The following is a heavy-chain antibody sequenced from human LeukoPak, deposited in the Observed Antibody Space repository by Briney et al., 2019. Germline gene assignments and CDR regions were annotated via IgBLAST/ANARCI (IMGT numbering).Heavy chain of an antibody. Sequence: PSETLSLTCAVYGGSFSGYYWSWIRQPPGKGLEWTGEINHSGSTNYNPSLKSRVTISVDTSKNQFSLKLSSVTAADTAVYYCARGPTIFGVVNHFDYWGQGTLVTVSS. CDR2: INHSGST. CDR1: GGSFSGYY. V-gene: IGHV4-34*01. D-gene: IGHD3-3*01. J-gene: IGHJ4*02. CDR3: ARGPTIFGVVNHFDY.